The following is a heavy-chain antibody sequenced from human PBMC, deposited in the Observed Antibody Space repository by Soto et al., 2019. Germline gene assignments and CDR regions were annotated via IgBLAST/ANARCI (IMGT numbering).Heavy chain of an antibody. J-gene: IGHJ5*02. V-gene: IGHV4-61*08. D-gene: IGHD5-18*01. CDR2: VYYGGST. CDR3: ARVPVDTYMIYWFSP. CDR1: GGSVSSGDYY. Sequence: PSETLSLTCTVSGGSVSSGDYYWTWIRQPPGKGLEWIGYVYYGGSTNYNPSLKSRFSISAETTNNQFSLKLSSVTAADTAVYYCARVPVDTYMIYWFSPSGQGILVTVSS.